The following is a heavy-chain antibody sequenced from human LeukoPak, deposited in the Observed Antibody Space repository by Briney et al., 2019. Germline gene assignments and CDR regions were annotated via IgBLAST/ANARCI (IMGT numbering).Heavy chain of an antibody. D-gene: IGHD2-2*01. V-gene: IGHV4-61*02. CDR3: ARDGYCSSTSCYDAFDI. CDR1: GGSLSSGSYF. Sequence: SQTLSLTCTVSGGSLSSGSYFWSWIRQPAGKGLEWIGRIYTSGSTNYNPSLKSRVTISVDTSKNQFSLKLSSVTAADTAVYYCARDGYCSSTSCYDAFDIWGQGTMVTVSS. J-gene: IGHJ3*02. CDR2: IYTSGST.